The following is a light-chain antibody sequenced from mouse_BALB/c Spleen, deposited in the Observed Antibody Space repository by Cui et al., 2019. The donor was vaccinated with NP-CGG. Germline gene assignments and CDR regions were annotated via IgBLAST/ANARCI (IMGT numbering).Light chain of an antibody. CDR3: ALWYSNHWV. J-gene: IGLJ1*01. CDR1: TGAVTTTNY. V-gene: IGLV1*01. CDR2: GTN. Sequence: QAVVTQESAPTTSPGETVTLTCRSSTGAVTTTNYANWVQENPDHLFTGLIGGTNNRAPGVPARFSGSLIGDKAALTITGAQTEDEAIYFCALWYSNHWVFGGGTKLTVL.